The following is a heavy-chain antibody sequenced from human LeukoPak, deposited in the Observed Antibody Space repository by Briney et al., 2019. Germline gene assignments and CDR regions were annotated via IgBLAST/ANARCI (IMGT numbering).Heavy chain of an antibody. CDR3: ARDLSALAYNWFDP. CDR2: IYSGGST. V-gene: IGHV3-66*01. Sequence: GGSLRLSCAASGFTVSSNYMSWVRQAPGKGLEWVSVIYSGGSTYYADSVKGRFTISRDNSKNTLYLQMNSLRAEDTAVYYCARDLSALAYNWFDPGAREPWSPSPQ. D-gene: IGHD3-16*01. CDR1: GFTVSSNY. J-gene: IGHJ5*02.